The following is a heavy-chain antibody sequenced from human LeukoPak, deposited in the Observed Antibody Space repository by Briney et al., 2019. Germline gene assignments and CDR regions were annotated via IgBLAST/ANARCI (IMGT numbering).Heavy chain of an antibody. J-gene: IGHJ4*02. CDR2: IYHSGST. V-gene: IGHV4-4*02. CDR1: GGSISSSNW. D-gene: IGHD2-2*01. CDR3: ARDPIVVVPAAMGGDY. Sequence: PSGTLSLTCAVSGGSISSSNWWSWVRQPPGKGLEWIGEIYHSGSTNYNPSLKSRVTISVDKSKNQFSLKLSSVTAADTAVYYCARDPIVVVPAAMGGDYWGQGTLVTVSS.